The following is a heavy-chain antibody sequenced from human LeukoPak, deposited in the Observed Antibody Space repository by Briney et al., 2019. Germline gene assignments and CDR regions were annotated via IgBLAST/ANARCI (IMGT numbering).Heavy chain of an antibody. CDR2: IHSSGST. V-gene: IGHV4-4*07. CDR1: GGSINNYH. J-gene: IGHJ4*02. Sequence: SETLSLTCTVSGGSINNYHWSWIRQPAGKGLEWIAQIHSSGSTNYNPPFKSRVTMSIDTPENQLSLTLTSVTAADTAVYYCARRDISSGWSFDSWGQGTLVTVSS. CDR3: ARRDISSGWSFDS. D-gene: IGHD6-19*01.